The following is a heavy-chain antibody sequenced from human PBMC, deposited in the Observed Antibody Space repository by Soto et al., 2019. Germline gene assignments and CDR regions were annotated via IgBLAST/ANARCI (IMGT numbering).Heavy chain of an antibody. CDR2: IYYSGST. J-gene: IGHJ4*02. CDR1: GGSISSYY. Sequence: PSETLSLTCTVSGGSISSYYWSWIRQPPGKGLEWIGYIYYSGSTNYNPSLKSRVTISVDTSKNQFSLKLSSVTAADTAVYYCARFYSSSWYLDYWGQGTLVTVSS. D-gene: IGHD6-13*01. V-gene: IGHV4-59*01. CDR3: ARFYSSSWYLDY.